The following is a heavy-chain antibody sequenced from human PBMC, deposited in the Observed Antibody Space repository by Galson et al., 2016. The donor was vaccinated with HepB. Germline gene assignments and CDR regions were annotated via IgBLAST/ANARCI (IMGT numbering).Heavy chain of an antibody. J-gene: IGHJ4*02. V-gene: IGHV3-30*03. D-gene: IGHD5-24*01. CDR3: VARNGYTADY. Sequence: SLRLSCAASGFTFSRYGMHWVRQAPGKGLQWVAVISYDDTNKSYGNSVKGRFTISRDNSKNTLYLQMHSLSVQDTAVYYCVARNGYTADYWGQGTLVTVSS. CDR2: ISYDDTNK. CDR1: GFTFSRYG.